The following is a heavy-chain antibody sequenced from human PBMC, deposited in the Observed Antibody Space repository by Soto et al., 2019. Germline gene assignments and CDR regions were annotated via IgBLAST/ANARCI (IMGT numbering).Heavy chain of an antibody. CDR3: ARGRPPIDY. CDR2: INAGNGNT. CDR1: GYTFSSYA. V-gene: IGHV1-3*05. Sequence: QVQLVQSGAEEKKPGASVKVSCKASGYTFSSYAMDWVRQAPGQRLEWMGWINAGNGNTKYSQKFQGRVTIPRDTSASTADTELSSLSSEDTAVYYCARGRPPIDYWGQGTLVSVSS. J-gene: IGHJ4*02.